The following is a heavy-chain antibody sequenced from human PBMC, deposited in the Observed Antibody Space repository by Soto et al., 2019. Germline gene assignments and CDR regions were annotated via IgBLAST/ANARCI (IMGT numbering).Heavy chain of an antibody. D-gene: IGHD3-10*01. CDR3: ANLPLYGSGFDC. J-gene: IGHJ4*02. Sequence: EVQLVESGGGLVQPGGSLRLSCAASGFTFDDYAIHWVRQAPGKGLKWVSGISWNGAATGYVDSVKGRFSISRDNTKNTLYLQMDSLRSEDTAVYYCANLPLYGSGFDCWGQGTLVTVSS. CDR2: ISWNGAAT. V-gene: IGHV3-9*01. CDR1: GFTFDDYA.